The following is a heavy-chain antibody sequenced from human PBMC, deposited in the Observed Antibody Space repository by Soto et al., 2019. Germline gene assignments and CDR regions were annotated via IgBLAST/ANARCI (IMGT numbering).Heavy chain of an antibody. V-gene: IGHV4-30-2*01. CDR3: ARGAAAGYYFDY. Sequence: LSLTCAVSGGSISSGGYSWSWIRQPPGKGLEWIGYIYHSGSTYYNPSLKSRVTISVDRSKNQFSLKLSSVTAAGTAVYYCARGAAAGYYFDYWGQGTLVTVSS. CDR1: GGSISSGGYS. CDR2: IYHSGST. D-gene: IGHD6-13*01. J-gene: IGHJ4*02.